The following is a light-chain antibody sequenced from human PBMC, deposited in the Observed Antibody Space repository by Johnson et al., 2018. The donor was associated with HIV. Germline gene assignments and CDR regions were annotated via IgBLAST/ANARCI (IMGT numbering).Light chain of an antibody. V-gene: IGLV1-51*01. J-gene: IGLJ1*01. CDR3: GIWDSGLIAYV. Sequence: SVLTQPPSVSAAPGQKVTISCSGSSSNIGNNYVSWYQQLPGTAPKLLIYDNNKRPSGIPDRFSGSKSGTSATLHIPGLHTGDEADYYCGIWDSGLIAYVFGTGTKVTVL. CDR1: SSNIGNNY. CDR2: DNN.